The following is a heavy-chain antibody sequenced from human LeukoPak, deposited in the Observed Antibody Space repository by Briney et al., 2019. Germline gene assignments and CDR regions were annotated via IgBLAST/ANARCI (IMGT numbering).Heavy chain of an antibody. CDR1: GFTFSTYA. D-gene: IGHD3-10*01. Sequence: PGGSLRLSCAASGFTFSTYAMTWVRQAPGKGLEWVAAVTSDGRWTNYADSVKGRFTVSRDNSKDTLFMQMSSLTAEDTAVYYCAKGTSWFGEDWGLGTLVTVSS. CDR2: VTSDGRWT. J-gene: IGHJ4*02. CDR3: AKGTSWFGED. V-gene: IGHV3-23*01.